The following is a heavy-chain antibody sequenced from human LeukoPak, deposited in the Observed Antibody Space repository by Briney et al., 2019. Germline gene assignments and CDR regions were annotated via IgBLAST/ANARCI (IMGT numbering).Heavy chain of an antibody. CDR3: ARDPGYGYSGAFDI. D-gene: IGHD5-18*01. CDR2: ISETSSPI. Sequence: GGSPRLSCEVSGFTFSTYDMNWVRQAPGKGLEWVSYISETSSPIYYADSVRGRFTISRDNAKNSLYLQMNSLRAEDTAVYYCARDPGYGYSGAFDIWGQGTMVTVSS. J-gene: IGHJ3*02. CDR1: GFTFSTYD. V-gene: IGHV3-48*01.